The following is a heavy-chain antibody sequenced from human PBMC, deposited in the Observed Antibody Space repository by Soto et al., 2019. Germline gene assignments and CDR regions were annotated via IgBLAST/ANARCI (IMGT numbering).Heavy chain of an antibody. CDR3: ASYGAAAINYFDY. Sequence: QLQLQESGPGLVKPSETLSLTCTVSGGSISSSSYYWGWIRQPPGKGLEWIGSIYYSGSTYYNPSLKSRVTISVDTSKNQFSLKLSSVTAADTAVYYCASYGAAAINYFDYWGQGTLVTVSS. CDR1: GGSISSSSYY. D-gene: IGHD2-15*01. CDR2: IYYSGST. V-gene: IGHV4-39*01. J-gene: IGHJ4*02.